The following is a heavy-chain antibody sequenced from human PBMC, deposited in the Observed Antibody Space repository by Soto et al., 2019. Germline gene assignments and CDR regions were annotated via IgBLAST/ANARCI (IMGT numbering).Heavy chain of an antibody. D-gene: IGHD1-26*01. Sequence: EVQLVESGGGLVKPGGSLRLSCAASGFTFSSYSMNWVRQAPGKGREWVSSISSSGSNIYYADSAKGRFTIARDNAKHSLYLQMNSLRAEDTAVYYCARFSGSYFRFVDYWGQGTLVTVSS. CDR1: GFTFSSYS. J-gene: IGHJ4*02. V-gene: IGHV3-21*01. CDR2: ISSSGSNI. CDR3: ARFSGSYFRFVDY.